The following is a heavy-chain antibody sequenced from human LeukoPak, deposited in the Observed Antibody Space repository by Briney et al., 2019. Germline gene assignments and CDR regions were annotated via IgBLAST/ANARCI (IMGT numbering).Heavy chain of an antibody. CDR1: GYTSTAHY. Sequence: ASVKVSCKTSGYTSTAHYIHWIRQAPGQGLEWMGWMNPNSGDTNYAQKFQGRVTLTRDKTARTAYMELTRLKSDDTAVYHCARVRVGYCSSTSCYFAGFDFWGQGTMVTVSS. V-gene: IGHV1-2*02. CDR2: MNPNSGDT. D-gene: IGHD2-2*01. J-gene: IGHJ3*01. CDR3: ARVRVGYCSSTSCYFAGFDF.